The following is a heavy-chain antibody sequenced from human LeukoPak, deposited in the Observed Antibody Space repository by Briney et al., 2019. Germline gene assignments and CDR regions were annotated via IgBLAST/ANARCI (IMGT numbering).Heavy chain of an antibody. CDR2: INSDGSTT. CDR1: GFTFSSYW. J-gene: IGHJ4*02. Sequence: GGSLRLSCAASGFTFSSYWMHWVRQAPGKGLVWVSRINSDGSTTTYADSVKGRFTISRDNAKNTLYLQMNSLRAEDTAVYYCAREGQWLGKSTMDYWGQGTLVTVSS. D-gene: IGHD5-12*01. V-gene: IGHV3-74*01. CDR3: AREGQWLGKSTMDY.